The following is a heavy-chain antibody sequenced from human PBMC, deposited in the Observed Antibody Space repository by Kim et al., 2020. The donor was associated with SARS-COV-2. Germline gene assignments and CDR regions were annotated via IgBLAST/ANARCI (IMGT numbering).Heavy chain of an antibody. V-gene: IGHV4-59*01. J-gene: IGHJ5*02. Sequence: SETLSLTCTVSGGSISSYYWSWIRQPPGKGLEWIGYIYYSGSTNYNPSLKSRVSISVDTSKNQFSLNLTSVTAADTAIYYCAREGVCHGVSCFSNWFDP. CDR3: AREGVCHGVSCFSNWFDP. D-gene: IGHD2-15*01. CDR1: GGSISSYY. CDR2: IYYSGST.